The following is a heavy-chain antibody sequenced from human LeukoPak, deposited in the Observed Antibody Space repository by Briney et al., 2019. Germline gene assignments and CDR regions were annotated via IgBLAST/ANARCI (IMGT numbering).Heavy chain of an antibody. V-gene: IGHV3-30*02. Sequence: AGGSLRLSCAASGFTFSSHGMHWVRQAPGKGLEWVAFIRYDGSNKYYADSVKGRFTISRDNSKNTLYLQINSLRAEDTAVYYCAKVIGWLRFHYFDYWGQGTLVTVSS. J-gene: IGHJ4*02. CDR3: AKVIGWLRFHYFDY. CDR2: IRYDGSNK. CDR1: GFTFSSHG. D-gene: IGHD5-12*01.